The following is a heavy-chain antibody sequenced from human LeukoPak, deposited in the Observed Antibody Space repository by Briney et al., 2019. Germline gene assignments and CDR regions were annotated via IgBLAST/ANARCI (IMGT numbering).Heavy chain of an antibody. V-gene: IGHV4-59*11. CDR2: IYYSGST. CDR1: GGSISSHY. CDR3: ARGLWNILTGYYIDY. D-gene: IGHD3-9*01. J-gene: IGHJ4*02. Sequence: PSETLSLTCTVSGGSISSHYWSWIRQPPGKGLEWIAYIYYSGSTNYYPSLKSRVTISVDTSKKQFSLKLSSVTAADTAVYYCARGLWNILTGYYIDYWGQGTLVTVSS.